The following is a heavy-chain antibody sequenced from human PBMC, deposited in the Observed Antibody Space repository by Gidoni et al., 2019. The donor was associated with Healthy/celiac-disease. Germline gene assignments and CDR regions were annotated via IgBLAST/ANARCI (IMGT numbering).Heavy chain of an antibody. D-gene: IGHD6-13*01. CDR3: AKDSWGSRGEVRVG. CDR1: GFPFSGYA. V-gene: IGHV3-23*01. Sequence: EVQLLESGGGLVQLRGSLSLSCAASGFPFSGYAMRWGRQAHGQGLEGSSSISGSGGSTYYADTVKGRFTISRDNSKNTLYLQMNSLRAEDTAVYYCAKDSWGSRGEVRVGWGQGTLVTVSS. J-gene: IGHJ4*02. CDR2: ISGSGGST.